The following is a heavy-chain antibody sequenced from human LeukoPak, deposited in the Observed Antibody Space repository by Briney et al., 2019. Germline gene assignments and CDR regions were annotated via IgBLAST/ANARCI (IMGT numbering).Heavy chain of an antibody. Sequence: GXSXXXYYWSWIRQPPGKGLEWIGEINHSGSTNYNPSLKSRVTVSVDTSKNQFSLKLSSVTAADTAVYYCARNPVSGPNPKFDFWGQGTLVTVSS. D-gene: IGHD3-3*01. CDR2: INHSGST. CDR3: ARNPVSGPNPKFDF. J-gene: IGHJ4*02. CDR1: GXSXXXYY. V-gene: IGHV4-34*01.